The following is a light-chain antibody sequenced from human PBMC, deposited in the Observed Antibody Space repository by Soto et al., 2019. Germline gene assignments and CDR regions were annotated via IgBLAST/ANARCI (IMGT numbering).Light chain of an antibody. CDR1: QGIGSY. J-gene: IGKJ4*01. CDR3: QQLKTYPA. CDR2: GAS. Sequence: DLPLTQSPSFLSASVGDRVTITCRASQGIGSYLGWYQQAPGKAPKLLIYGASTLQSGVPSRFSGSGSGTEFTLTISSLQPEYVATYFCQQLKTYPAFGGGTKVE. V-gene: IGKV1-9*01.